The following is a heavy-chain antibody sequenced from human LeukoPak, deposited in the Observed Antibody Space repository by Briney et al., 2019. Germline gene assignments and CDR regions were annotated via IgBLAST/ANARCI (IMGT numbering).Heavy chain of an antibody. CDR3: ARIPYSSSSSNYYYMDV. V-gene: IGHV3-21*01. D-gene: IGHD6-6*01. J-gene: IGHJ6*03. CDR2: ISSSSSYI. CDR1: GFTFSSYS. Sequence: SGGSLRLSCAASGFTFSSYSMNWVRQAPGKGLEWVSSISSSSSYIYYADSVKGRFTISRDNAKNSLYLQMNSLRAEDTAVYYCARIPYSSSSSNYYYMDVWGKGTTVTVSS.